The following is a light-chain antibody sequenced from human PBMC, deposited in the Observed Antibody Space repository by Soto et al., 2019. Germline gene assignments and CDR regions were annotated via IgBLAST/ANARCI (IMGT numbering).Light chain of an antibody. CDR2: AAS. Sequence: AIRMTQSPSSFSASTGDRVTITCRSSQGISSYLAWYQQKPGKAPKLLIYAASTLQSGVTSRFSGSGSGTDFTLTIICLQSADFATYSCQQYYSYPTTFGQGTRLEIK. CDR1: QGISSY. V-gene: IGKV1-8*01. J-gene: IGKJ5*01. CDR3: QQYYSYPTT.